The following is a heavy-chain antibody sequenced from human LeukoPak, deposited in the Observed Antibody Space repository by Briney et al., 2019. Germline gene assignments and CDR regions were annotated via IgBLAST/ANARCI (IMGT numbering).Heavy chain of an antibody. Sequence: SQTLSLTCTVSGGSISSGSHYWSWIRQPPGKGLEWIGYIYHSGSTYYNPSLKSRVTISVDRSKNQFSLKLSSVSAADTAMYYCARYRSSTICYDYWGQGTLVTVSS. D-gene: IGHD2-2*01. CDR2: IYHSGST. J-gene: IGHJ4*02. V-gene: IGHV4-30-2*01. CDR3: ARYRSSTICYDY. CDR1: GGSISSGSHY.